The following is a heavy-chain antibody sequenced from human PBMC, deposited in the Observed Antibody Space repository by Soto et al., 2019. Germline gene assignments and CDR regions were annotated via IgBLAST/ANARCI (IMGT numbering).Heavy chain of an antibody. Sequence: EEQLLESGGGLEQPGGSLKLSCAASGFKFTDYALSWVRQAPGKGLEWLSAISGSGTDTNYADSVRGRFTVSRDNSKNTLFLRMDSLRPEDTAVYYCAKDSMRPDYGLDWYFDLWGRGTLVTVSS. D-gene: IGHD4-17*01. CDR3: AKDSMRPDYGLDWYFDL. CDR1: GFKFTDYA. V-gene: IGHV3-23*01. J-gene: IGHJ2*01. CDR2: ISGSGTDT.